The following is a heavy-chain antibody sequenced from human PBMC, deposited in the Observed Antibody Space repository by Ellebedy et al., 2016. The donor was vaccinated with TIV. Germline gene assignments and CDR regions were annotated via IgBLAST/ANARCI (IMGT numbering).Heavy chain of an antibody. Sequence: SVKVSXXASGDTFSSSGISWVRQAPGQGLEWMGGIIPLFGTASHSQKFQGRLTITADESTTSVYMELSSLRFDDTAVYYCAGDLVVIGRWSGPKYYFDYWGQGTLVTVPS. V-gene: IGHV1-69*13. J-gene: IGHJ4*02. D-gene: IGHD2-15*01. CDR1: GDTFSSSG. CDR2: IIPLFGTA. CDR3: AGDLVVIGRWSGPKYYFDY.